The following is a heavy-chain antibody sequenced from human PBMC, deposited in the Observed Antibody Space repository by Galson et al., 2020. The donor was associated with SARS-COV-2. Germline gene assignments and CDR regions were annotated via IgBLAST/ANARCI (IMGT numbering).Heavy chain of an antibody. Sequence: ASVHVSRMPCRYIFSNFGITWLRQAPAQELEWMGWISGYNGNAYYAPKFQDRVPMTTGTSTAYMELTGLRSDDTAVYYCAGCELWFGPLGSSPFYYSPMDVWGQGTTVSVSS. CDR3: AGCELWFGPLGSSPFYYSPMDV. CDR1: RYIFSNFG. V-gene: IGHV1-18*01. D-gene: IGHD3-10*01. CDR2: ISGYNGNA. J-gene: IGHJ6*02.